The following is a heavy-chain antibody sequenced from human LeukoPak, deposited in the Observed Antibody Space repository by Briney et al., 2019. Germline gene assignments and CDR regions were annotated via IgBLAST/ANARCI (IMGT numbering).Heavy chain of an antibody. J-gene: IGHJ4*02. CDR3: ARGIVLALDY. V-gene: IGHV1-46*01. Sequence: WASVKVSCKASGYTFTSYGISWVRQAPGQGLEWMGIINPSGGSTSYAQKFQGRVTMTRDTSTSTVYMELSSLRSEDTAVYYCARGIVLALDYWGQGTLVTVSS. CDR2: INPSGGST. D-gene: IGHD3-16*02. CDR1: GYTFTSYG.